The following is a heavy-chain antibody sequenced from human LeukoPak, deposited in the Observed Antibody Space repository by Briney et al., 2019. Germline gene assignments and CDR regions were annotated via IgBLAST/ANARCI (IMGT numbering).Heavy chain of an antibody. Sequence: GGSLRLSCAASGFTFTSYTMNWVRQAPGKGLEWVASIGTTSTFIHYADSVKGRFTISRDHAQDSLFLQMNSLGAEDTAVYYCAKAHPGFDYWGQGVLVTVSS. CDR3: AKAHPGFDY. J-gene: IGHJ4*02. V-gene: IGHV3-21*01. CDR2: IGTTSTFI. CDR1: GFTFTSYT.